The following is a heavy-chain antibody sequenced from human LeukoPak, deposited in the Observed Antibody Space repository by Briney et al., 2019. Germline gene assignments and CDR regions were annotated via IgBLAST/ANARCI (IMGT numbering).Heavy chain of an antibody. J-gene: IGHJ4*02. V-gene: IGHV4-39*01. D-gene: IGHD2-15*01. Sequence: SETLSLTCTVSGGSISSSSYYWGWIRPPPGKGLEWIGSIYYSGSTYYNPSLKSRVTISVDTSKNQFSLTLSSVTAADTAVYYCAVSFTGLLDYWGQGTLVTVSS. CDR3: AVSFTGLLDY. CDR1: GGSISSSSYY. CDR2: IYYSGST.